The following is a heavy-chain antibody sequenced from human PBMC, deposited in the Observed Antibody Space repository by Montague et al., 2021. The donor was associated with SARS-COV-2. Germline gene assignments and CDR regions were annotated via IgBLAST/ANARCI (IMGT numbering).Heavy chain of an antibody. CDR1: GFTFSTYC. CDR3: ARDWPGAGEQNFDY. V-gene: IGHV3-7*01. CDR2: IRPDGSDK. Sequence: SLSLSRAASGFTFSTYCMSWVRQAPGKGLEWVAYIRPDGSDKYYVDSVRGRFTMSRDNAKNSLYLQMNNLGAEDTAVYYCARDWPGAGEQNFDYWGQGTLVTVSS. D-gene: IGHD7-27*01. J-gene: IGHJ4*02.